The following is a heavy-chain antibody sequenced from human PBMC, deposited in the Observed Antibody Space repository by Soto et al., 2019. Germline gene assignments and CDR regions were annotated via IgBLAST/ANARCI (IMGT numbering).Heavy chain of an antibody. J-gene: IGHJ5*02. V-gene: IGHV4-39*01. CDR1: GGSISSSSYY. D-gene: IGHD6-13*01. CDR3: ARLRQQLVRGGLWFDP. Sequence: PSETLSLTCTVSGGSISSSSYYWGWIRQPPGKGLEWIGSIYYSGSTYYNPSLKSRVTISVDTSKNQFSLKLSSVTAADTAVYYCARLRQQLVRGGLWFDPWGQGTLVTVS. CDR2: IYYSGST.